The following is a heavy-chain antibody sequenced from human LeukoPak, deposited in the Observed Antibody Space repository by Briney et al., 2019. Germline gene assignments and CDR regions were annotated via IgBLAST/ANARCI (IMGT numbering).Heavy chain of an antibody. V-gene: IGHV4-34*01. Sequence: SETLSLTCAVYGGSFSGYYWSWIRQPPGKGLEWIGETNHSGSTNYNPSLKSRVTISVDTSKNQFSLKLSSVTAADTAVYYCARYFITMVRGVTNWFDPWGQGTLVTVPS. CDR1: GGSFSGYY. J-gene: IGHJ5*02. CDR2: TNHSGST. CDR3: ARYFITMVRGVTNWFDP. D-gene: IGHD3-10*01.